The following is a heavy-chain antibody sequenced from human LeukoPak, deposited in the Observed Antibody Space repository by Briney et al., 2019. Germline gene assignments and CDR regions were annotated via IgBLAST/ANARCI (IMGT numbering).Heavy chain of an antibody. CDR3: ARGTLYSSGTGWFDP. J-gene: IGHJ5*02. Sequence: SETLSLTCAVYGGSFSGYYWSWIRQPPGKGLEGIGEINHSASTNYNPSLKSRVTISVDTSKKQFSLKLSSVTAADTAVYYCARGTLYSSGTGWFDPWGQGTLVTVSS. CDR1: GGSFSGYY. D-gene: IGHD6-25*01. CDR2: INHSAST. V-gene: IGHV4-34*01.